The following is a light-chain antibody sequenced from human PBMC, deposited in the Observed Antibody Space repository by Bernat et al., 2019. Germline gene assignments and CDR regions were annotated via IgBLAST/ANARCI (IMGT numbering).Light chain of an antibody. CDR3: QQYGSSTPWT. J-gene: IGKJ1*01. V-gene: IGKV3D-20*01. CDR2: DAS. CDR1: QSVSSSY. Sequence: EIVLTQSPGTLSLSPGERATLSCGASQSVSSSYLAWYQQKPGLAPRLLIYDASSRATGIPDRFSGSGSGTDFTLTISRLEPEDFAVYYCQQYGSSTPWTFGQGTKVEIK.